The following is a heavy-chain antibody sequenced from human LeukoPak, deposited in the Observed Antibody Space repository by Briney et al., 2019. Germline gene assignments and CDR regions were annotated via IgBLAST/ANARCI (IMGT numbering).Heavy chain of an antibody. V-gene: IGHV5-51*01. D-gene: IGHD3-16*01. J-gene: IGHJ4*02. CDR1: GYNFNREW. CDR2: IYPDDSDT. CDR3: ARMNGVIYLYYFDY. Sequence: GESLKISCKASGYNFNREWIGWVRQMPGKGLEWMGIIYPDDSDTRYNPSFQGQVAISVDESITTAFLQWRSLEASDSAMYYCARMNGVIYLYYFDYWAQGTLVTVST.